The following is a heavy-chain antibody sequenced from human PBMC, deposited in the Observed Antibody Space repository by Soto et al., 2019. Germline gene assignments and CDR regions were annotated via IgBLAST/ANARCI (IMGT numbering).Heavy chain of an antibody. V-gene: IGHV4-38-2*01. CDR2: IYHSGST. D-gene: IGHD6-13*01. J-gene: IGHJ6*02. CDR1: GYSIGIDFY. Sequence: SETLSLTCAVSGYSIGIDFYWGWIRQPPGKGLEWIGNIYHSGSTYYNPSLKSRVTISVDTSKNQFSLKLSSVTAADTAVYYCARGPGIAAAGPTLYYYYYGMDVWGQGTTVT. CDR3: ARGPGIAAAGPTLYYYYYGMDV.